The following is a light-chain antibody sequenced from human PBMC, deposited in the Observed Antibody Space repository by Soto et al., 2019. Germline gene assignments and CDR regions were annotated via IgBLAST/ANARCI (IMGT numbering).Light chain of an antibody. V-gene: IGKV3-15*01. J-gene: IGKJ1*01. CDR1: QSVSSH. CDR3: QQYGSSGT. CDR2: GAS. Sequence: IVMTQSPATLSVSPGERATLSCRASQSVSSHLAWFQQKPGQAPRLLIYGASTRASGIPARFSGSGSGTGFTLTISSLQSEDFAVYYCQQYGSSGTFGQGTKVDIK.